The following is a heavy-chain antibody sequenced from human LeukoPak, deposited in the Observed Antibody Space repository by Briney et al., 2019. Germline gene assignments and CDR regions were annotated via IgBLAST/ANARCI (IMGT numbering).Heavy chain of an antibody. D-gene: IGHD2-15*01. CDR3: ARKGYCSGGSCYSLDY. V-gene: IGHV5-51*01. CDR2: IYPGDSDT. J-gene: IGHJ4*02. Sequence: GESLKISCKGSGYSFTSYWIGWVRHVPGKGLEYMGIIYPGDSDTRYSPSFQGQVTISADKSISTAYLQWSSLKASDTAMYYCARKGYCSGGSCYSLDYWGQGTLVTVSS. CDR1: GYSFTSYW.